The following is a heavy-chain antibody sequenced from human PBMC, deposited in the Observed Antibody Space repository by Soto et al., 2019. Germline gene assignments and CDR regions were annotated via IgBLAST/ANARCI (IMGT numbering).Heavy chain of an antibody. CDR3: ARAWAAAGGPFDY. CDR1: GLTAITNN. CDR2: IYSGGST. V-gene: IGHV3-53*02. Sequence: EVQLVETGGGLIQPGGPLSPPCQALGLTAITNNRGWARRLQGRGLEWVSVIYSGGSTYYADSVKGRFTISRDNSKNTLYLQMNSLRAEDTAVYYCARAWAAAGGPFDYWGQGTLVTVSS. D-gene: IGHD6-13*01. J-gene: IGHJ4*02.